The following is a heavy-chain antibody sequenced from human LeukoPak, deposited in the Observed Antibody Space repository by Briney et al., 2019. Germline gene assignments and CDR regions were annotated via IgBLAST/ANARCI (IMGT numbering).Heavy chain of an antibody. D-gene: IGHD6-13*01. CDR1: GGSISSGGYY. CDR3: ARRRAEGGSNGHYNWFDP. CDR2: IYYSGST. V-gene: IGHV4-31*03. Sequence: SQTLSLTCTVSGGSISSGGYYWSWIRQHPGKGLEWIGYIYYSGSTYYNPSLKSRVTISVDTSKNQFSLKLSSVTAADTAVYYCARRRAEGGSNGHYNWFDPWGQGILVTVSS. J-gene: IGHJ5*02.